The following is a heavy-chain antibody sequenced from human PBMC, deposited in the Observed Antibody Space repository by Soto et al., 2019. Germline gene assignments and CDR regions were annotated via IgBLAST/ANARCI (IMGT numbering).Heavy chain of an antibody. Sequence: VPLQESGPGLVKPSQTLSLTCSVSGGSINSGAYYWGWIRQHPGKGLEWIGYISSTGRTYSNPSLQCRVTIALYMSASQCSLKITSVTAAATAVYFWARVSATGTRWIDPWGQGTLVTVSP. CDR2: ISSTGRT. CDR1: GGSINSGAYY. V-gene: IGHV4-31*03. CDR3: ARVSATGTRWIDP. D-gene: IGHD6-13*01. J-gene: IGHJ5*02.